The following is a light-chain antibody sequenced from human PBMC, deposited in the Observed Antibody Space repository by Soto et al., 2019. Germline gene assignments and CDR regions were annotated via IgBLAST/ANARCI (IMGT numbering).Light chain of an antibody. CDR2: GTS. Sequence: EIVLTQSPATLSLSPGERATLSCRASQSVSSSSLAWYQQRPGQAPRLLIYGTSSRATGIPDRFSGSGSGTDFTLTISRLEPEDFAVYYCQQRSNWPRTFGQGTKVDIK. CDR1: QSVSSSS. J-gene: IGKJ1*01. CDR3: QQRSNWPRT. V-gene: IGKV3D-20*02.